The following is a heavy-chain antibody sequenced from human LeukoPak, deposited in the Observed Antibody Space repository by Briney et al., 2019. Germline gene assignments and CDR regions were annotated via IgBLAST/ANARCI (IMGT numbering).Heavy chain of an antibody. J-gene: IGHJ5*02. D-gene: IGHD6-13*01. CDR2: IYYSGST. Sequence: SETLSLTCTVSGGTISSYYWSWIRQPPGKGLEWIGYIYYSGSTNYNPSLKSRVTISVDTSKNQFSLKLSSVTAADTAVYYCARRRGSSSYNWFDPWGQGTLVTVSS. CDR1: GGTISSYY. CDR3: ARRRGSSSYNWFDP. V-gene: IGHV4-59*08.